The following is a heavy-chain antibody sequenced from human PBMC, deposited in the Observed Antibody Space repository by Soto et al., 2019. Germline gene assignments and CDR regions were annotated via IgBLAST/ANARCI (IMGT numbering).Heavy chain of an antibody. V-gene: IGHV1-8*01. D-gene: IGHD2-2*01. Sequence: ASVKVSCKASGYTFSSFDINWVRQAAGQGLEWMGWMNPESGNTGYAQKFQGRVTMTRSTSTSTAYMELSSLSSEDTAVYYCAREDCTSTTCYPFDFWGQGTLVTVS. CDR3: AREDCTSTTCYPFDF. CDR2: MNPESGNT. J-gene: IGHJ4*02. CDR1: GYTFSSFD.